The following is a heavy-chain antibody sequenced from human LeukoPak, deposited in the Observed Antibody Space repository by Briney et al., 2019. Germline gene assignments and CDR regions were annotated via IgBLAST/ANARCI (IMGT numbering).Heavy chain of an antibody. Sequence: GVCLRLSCAASGFTVSSKYMIWVRQAPGKGLEWVTVIYSGGSTYYGDSVKGRFTISRDNSKNTLYLQMNSLRAEDTAVYYCARDRVIAAAGTSYYYGMDVWGQGTTVTVSS. CDR1: GFTVSSKY. D-gene: IGHD6-13*01. J-gene: IGHJ6*02. V-gene: IGHV3-66*01. CDR3: ARDRVIAAAGTSYYYGMDV. CDR2: IYSGGST.